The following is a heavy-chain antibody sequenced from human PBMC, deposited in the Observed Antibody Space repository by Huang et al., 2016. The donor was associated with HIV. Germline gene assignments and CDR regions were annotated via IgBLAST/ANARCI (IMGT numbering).Heavy chain of an antibody. V-gene: IGHV1-69*13. CDR3: AKRGGAWGSPYAFDL. CDR2: IIPRLGTR. Sequence: QVQLVQSGAEVRKPGSSVKVSCRASGGSFNNFGINWVRQAPGQGLEWRGGIIPRLGTRNDAKRFQGRVTITADETTGVVYMELSSLRSDDTAVYFCAKRGGAWGSPYAFDLWGPGTMVTVSS. J-gene: IGHJ3*01. CDR1: GGSFNNFG. D-gene: IGHD3-16*01.